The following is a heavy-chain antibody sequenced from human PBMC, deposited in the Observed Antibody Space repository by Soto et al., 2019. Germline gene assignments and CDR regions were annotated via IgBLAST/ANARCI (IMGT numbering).Heavy chain of an antibody. CDR2: ISPSTDTT. CDR3: GRETSVYAPALGY. CDR1: GYTFTDFY. J-gene: IGHJ4*02. Sequence: QVHLVQSGAEVKTPGASVKVSCKASGYTFTDFYIHWVRQAPGQGLEWMGIISPSTDTTSYAEKFQGRITMTRDTSTGTVSLEMSGLRSDDTAVYYCGRETSVYAPALGYWGQGTLVSVSS. D-gene: IGHD5-12*01. V-gene: IGHV1-46*03.